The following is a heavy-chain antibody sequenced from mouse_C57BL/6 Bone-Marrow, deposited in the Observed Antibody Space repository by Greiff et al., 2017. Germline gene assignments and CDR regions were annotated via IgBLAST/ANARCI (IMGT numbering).Heavy chain of an antibody. Sequence: EVKLVESGGGLVQSGRSLRLSCATSGFTFSDFYMEWVRQAPGKGLEWIAASRNKANDYTTEYSASVKGRFIVSRDTSQSILYLQMNALRAEDTAIYYCAREGYGAMDYWGQGTSVTVSS. V-gene: IGHV7-1*01. CDR3: AREGYGAMDY. CDR1: GFTFSDFY. D-gene: IGHD2-2*01. CDR2: SRNKANDYTT. J-gene: IGHJ4*01.